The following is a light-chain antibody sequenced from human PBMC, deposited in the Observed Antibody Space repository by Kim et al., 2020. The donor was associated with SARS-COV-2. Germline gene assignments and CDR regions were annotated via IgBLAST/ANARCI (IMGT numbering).Light chain of an antibody. Sequence: EIVLTQSPGTLSLSPGERATLYCRAGQSVESNYLAWYQQKPGQAPRLLIYGASSRATDIPDRFSGSGSGTDFTLTISRLKPEDSAVYHCQQYGSLPYTFGQGTTLEI. CDR1: QSVESNY. CDR3: QQYGSLPYT. J-gene: IGKJ2*01. CDR2: GAS. V-gene: IGKV3-20*01.